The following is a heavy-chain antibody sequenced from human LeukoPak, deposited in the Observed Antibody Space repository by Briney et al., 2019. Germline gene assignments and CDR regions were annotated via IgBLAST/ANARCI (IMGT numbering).Heavy chain of an antibody. CDR3: ARDEIVGATGVWYFDL. CDR1: GFTFSSYG. D-gene: IGHD1-26*01. Sequence: GGSLRLSCAASGFTFSSYGMHWVRQAPGKGLEWVAVIWYDGSNKYYADSVKGRFTISRDNSKNTLYLQMNSLRAEDTAVYYCARDEIVGATGVWYFDLWGRGTLVTVSS. V-gene: IGHV3-33*01. CDR2: IWYDGSNK. J-gene: IGHJ2*01.